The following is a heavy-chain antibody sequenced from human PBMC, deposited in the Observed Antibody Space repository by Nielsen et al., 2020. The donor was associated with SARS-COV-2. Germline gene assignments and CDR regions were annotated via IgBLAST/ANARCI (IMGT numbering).Heavy chain of an antibody. D-gene: IGHD3-10*01. Sequence: SETLSLTCSVSGGSISSYYWSWIRQPPGKGLEWIGFIYHSGNTNYNPSLKSRVTISADTSKNQFSLNLRSVTAADTAVYFCARHRIAMVGGVSGVSGLDVWGPGTTVIVSS. J-gene: IGHJ6*02. CDR1: GGSISSYY. CDR3: ARHRIAMVGGVSGVSGLDV. V-gene: IGHV4-59*08. CDR2: IYHSGNT.